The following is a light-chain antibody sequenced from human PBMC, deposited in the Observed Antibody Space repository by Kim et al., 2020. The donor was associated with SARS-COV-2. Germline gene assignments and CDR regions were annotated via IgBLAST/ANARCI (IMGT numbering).Light chain of an antibody. CDR1: QSVSSND. J-gene: IGKJ5*01. Sequence: EIVLTQSPGTLSLSPGERATLSCRASQSVSSNDLAWYQQKPGQAPRLLIYDTSTRATGIPDRFSGSGSGTDFTLTISRLEPEDFAVYYCQQYGSLITFGQGTRLEIK. CDR2: DTS. CDR3: QQYGSLIT. V-gene: IGKV3-20*01.